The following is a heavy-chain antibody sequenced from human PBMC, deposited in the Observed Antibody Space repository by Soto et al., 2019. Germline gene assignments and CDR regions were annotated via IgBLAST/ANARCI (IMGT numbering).Heavy chain of an antibody. CDR2: FYWNDDK. CDR3: AHRPTSTDDFYFDY. D-gene: IGHD2-21*02. Sequence: QITLTESGPTLVTPTQTLTLTCSFSGFSLTTSGVAVGWFRQPPGKAPDWLALFYWNDDKRYSPSLRSRLTVTGDSSKKQVVLTLANVDPVDSGTYYCAHRPTSTDDFYFDYWGQGTLVTVSS. CDR1: GFSLTTSGVA. J-gene: IGHJ4*02. V-gene: IGHV2-5*01.